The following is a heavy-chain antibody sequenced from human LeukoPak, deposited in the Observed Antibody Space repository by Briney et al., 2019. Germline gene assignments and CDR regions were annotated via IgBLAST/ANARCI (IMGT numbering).Heavy chain of an antibody. CDR3: ASGSGSTGYSSSWYLATGYYYYMDV. Sequence: EASVKVSCKASGYTFTGYYMHWVRQAPGQGLEWMGWIDPNSGGTNYAQKFQGRVTMTRDTSISTAYMELSRLRSDDTAVYYCASGSGSTGYSSSWYLATGYYYYMDVWGKGTTVTVSS. J-gene: IGHJ6*03. CDR2: IDPNSGGT. D-gene: IGHD6-13*01. CDR1: GYTFTGYY. V-gene: IGHV1-2*02.